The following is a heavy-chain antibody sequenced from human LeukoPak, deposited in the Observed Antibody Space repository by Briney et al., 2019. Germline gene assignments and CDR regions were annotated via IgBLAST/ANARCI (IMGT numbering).Heavy chain of an antibody. V-gene: IGHV3-30*03. CDR3: ARGGQWLSFDY. CDR1: GFTFSSYW. CDR2: ISYDGSNK. J-gene: IGHJ4*02. D-gene: IGHD6-19*01. Sequence: GGSLRLSCAASGFTFSSYWMHWVRQAPGKGLEWVAVISYDGSNKYYADSVKGRFTISRDNSKNTLYLQMNSLRAEDTAVYYCARGGQWLSFDYWGQGTLVTVSS.